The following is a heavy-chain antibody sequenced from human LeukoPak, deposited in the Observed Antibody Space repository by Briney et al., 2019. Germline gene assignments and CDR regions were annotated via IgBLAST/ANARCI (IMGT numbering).Heavy chain of an antibody. CDR3: ARDCSSISCYDY. J-gene: IGHJ4*02. CDR2: IYSGGNT. V-gene: IGHV3-53*01. CDR1: GFTVSSNY. D-gene: IGHD2-2*01. Sequence: GGSLRLSCAASGFTVSSNYMGWVRQAPGKGLEWVSVIYSGGNTNYGDSVKGRFTISRDTSKNTLYLQMNSLRAEDTALYYCARDCSSISCYDYWGQGTLVTVSS.